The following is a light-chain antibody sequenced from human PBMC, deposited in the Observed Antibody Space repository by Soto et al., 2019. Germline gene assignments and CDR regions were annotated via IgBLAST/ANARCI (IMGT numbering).Light chain of an antibody. CDR1: SSDVGGYNY. Sequence: QSVLTQPASVSGSPGQSITISCTGTSSDVGGYNYVSWYQQHPGKAPKLMIYEVSNRPSGVSNRFSGSKSGNTASLTISGLQLVDEADYYCSSYTSSYTRVFGGGTKLTVL. V-gene: IGLV2-14*01. CDR2: EVS. J-gene: IGLJ3*02. CDR3: SSYTSSYTRV.